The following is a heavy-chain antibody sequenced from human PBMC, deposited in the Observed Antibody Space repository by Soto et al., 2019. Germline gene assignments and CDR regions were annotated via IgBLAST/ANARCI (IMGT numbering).Heavy chain of an antibody. CDR3: AKVRGYYYYYMDV. CDR2: ISGSGGST. Sequence: HPGGSLRLSCAASGFTFSSYAMSWVRQAPGKGLEWVSAISGSGGSTYYADSVKGRFTISRDNSKNTLYLQMNSLRAEDTAVYYCAKVRGYYYYYMDVWGKGTTVTVSS. CDR1: GFTFSSYA. J-gene: IGHJ6*03. V-gene: IGHV3-23*01. D-gene: IGHD3-10*01.